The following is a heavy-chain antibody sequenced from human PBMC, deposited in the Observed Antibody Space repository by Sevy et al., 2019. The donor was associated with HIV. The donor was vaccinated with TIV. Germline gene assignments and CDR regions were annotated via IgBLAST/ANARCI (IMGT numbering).Heavy chain of an antibody. CDR3: ARVRYDSGSYYKDY. D-gene: IGHD3-10*01. Sequence: GGSLRLSCAASEFTFSDYYMSWIRQAPGKGLEWVSYISSRSTYTNYEDSVKGRFTISSDNARNSLYLQMNSLRAEDTAVDYYARVRYDSGSYYKDYWGQGTLVTVSS. J-gene: IGHJ4*02. V-gene: IGHV3-11*06. CDR2: ISSRSTYT. CDR1: EFTFSDYY.